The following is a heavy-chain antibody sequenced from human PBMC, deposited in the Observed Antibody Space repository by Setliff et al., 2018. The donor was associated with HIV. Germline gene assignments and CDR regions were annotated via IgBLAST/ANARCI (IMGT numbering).Heavy chain of an antibody. CDR1: GFTFSDFW. CDR2: ISPEGNKK. Sequence: HPGGSLRLSCAASGFTFSDFWMYWVRQAPGKGLEWVANISPEGNKKYYVDSVKGRFTISRDNAQNSLDLQMNSLRAEDTAVYYCASVSDFWSVSFGYWGQGALVTVSS. V-gene: IGHV3-7*03. D-gene: IGHD3-3*01. J-gene: IGHJ4*02. CDR3: ASVSDFWSVSFGY.